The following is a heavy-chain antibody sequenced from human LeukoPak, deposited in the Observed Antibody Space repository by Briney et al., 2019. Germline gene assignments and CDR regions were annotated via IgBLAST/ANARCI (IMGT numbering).Heavy chain of an antibody. D-gene: IGHD3-10*01. CDR3: ARSEFTTGRFDY. J-gene: IGHJ4*02. V-gene: IGHV4-31*03. CDR2: IFYSGRT. CDR1: GDSMSSESYY. Sequence: PSETLSLTCTVSGDSMSSESYYWSWMRQHPGKGREWIGYIFYSGRTYYNPSLKSRLTISIDKSKGLFSLNLTSVTAADTAVYYCARSEFTTGRFDYWAQGTLVTVSS.